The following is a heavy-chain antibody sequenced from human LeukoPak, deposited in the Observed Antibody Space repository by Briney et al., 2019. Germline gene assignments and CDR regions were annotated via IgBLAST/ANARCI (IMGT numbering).Heavy chain of an antibody. Sequence: ASVKVSCKASGYTFTSYGISWVRQAPGQGLEWMGWISAYNGNTNYAQKLQGRVTMTTDTSTSTAYMELGSLRSDDTAVYYCGAAAGTVNYFDYWGQGTLVTVSS. CDR2: ISAYNGNT. CDR3: GAAAGTVNYFDY. CDR1: GYTFTSYG. V-gene: IGHV1-18*01. D-gene: IGHD6-13*01. J-gene: IGHJ4*02.